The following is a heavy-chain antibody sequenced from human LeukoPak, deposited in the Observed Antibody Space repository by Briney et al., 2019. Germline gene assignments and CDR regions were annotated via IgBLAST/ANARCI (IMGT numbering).Heavy chain of an antibody. CDR3: AKGLYYDSSGYYYFDY. CDR1: GFTFSSYG. D-gene: IGHD3-22*01. Sequence: GGSLRLSCAASGFTFSSYGMHWVRQAPGKGLEWVAFIRYDGSNKYYADSVKGRLTISRDNSKNTLYLQMNSLRAEDTAVYYCAKGLYYDSSGYYYFDYWGQGTLVTVSS. CDR2: IRYDGSNK. V-gene: IGHV3-30*02. J-gene: IGHJ4*02.